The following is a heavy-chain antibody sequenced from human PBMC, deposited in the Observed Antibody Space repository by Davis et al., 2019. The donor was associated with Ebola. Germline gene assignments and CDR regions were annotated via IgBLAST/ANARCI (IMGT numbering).Heavy chain of an antibody. CDR3: AKHSWGGYCISTSCYGYYFDY. CDR2: ISGSGGST. V-gene: IGHV3-23*01. J-gene: IGHJ4*02. Sequence: PGGSLRLSCAASGFVFSSYVMSWVRQAPGKGLEWVSAISGSGGSTYYADSVKGRFTISRDNSKNTLYLQMNSLRAEDTAVYYCAKHSWGGYCISTSCYGYYFDYWGQGTLVTVSS. D-gene: IGHD2-2*01. CDR1: GFVFSSYV.